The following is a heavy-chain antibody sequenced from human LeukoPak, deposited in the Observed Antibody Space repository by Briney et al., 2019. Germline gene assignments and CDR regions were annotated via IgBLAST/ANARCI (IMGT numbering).Heavy chain of an antibody. CDR2: TYYRSKWYN. J-gene: IGHJ4*02. D-gene: IGHD6-13*01. CDR3: ARDIDIYSSSRHTIYYFDY. CDR1: GDSVSSNSAA. V-gene: IGHV6-1*01. Sequence: SQTLSLTCAISGDSVSSNSAAWNWIRQSPSRGLEWLGRTYYRSKWYNDYAVSMKSRITINPDTSKNQFSLQLNSVTPEDTAVYYCARDIDIYSSSRHTIYYFDYWGQGTLVTVSS.